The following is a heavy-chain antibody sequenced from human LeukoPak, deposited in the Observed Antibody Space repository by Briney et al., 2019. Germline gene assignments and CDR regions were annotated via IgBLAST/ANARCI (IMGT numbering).Heavy chain of an antibody. V-gene: IGHV4-4*07. CDR3: ARDVAAAGNWFDP. J-gene: IGHJ5*02. Sequence: SETLSVTCTVSGGSISSYHWSWMRQPAGKGLEWIGRIYTSGSNNYNPSVKSRVTISVGKSKNQFSLKLTSVTAADTAVYYCARDVAAAGNWFDPWGQGTLVTVSS. CDR2: IYTSGSN. D-gene: IGHD6-13*01. CDR1: GGSISSYH.